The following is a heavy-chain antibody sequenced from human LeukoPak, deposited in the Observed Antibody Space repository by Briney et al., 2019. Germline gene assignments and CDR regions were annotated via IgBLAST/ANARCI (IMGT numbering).Heavy chain of an antibody. CDR1: GYTFTSYD. D-gene: IGHD2-2*01. CDR3: ARSTRAYCSSTSCYVGY. Sequence: ASVKVSCKASGYTFTSYDINWVRRATGQGLEWMGWMNPNSGNTGYAQKFQGRVTMTRNTSISTAYMELSSLRSEDTAVYYCARSTRAYCSSTSCYVGYWGQGTLVTVSS. V-gene: IGHV1-8*01. CDR2: MNPNSGNT. J-gene: IGHJ4*02.